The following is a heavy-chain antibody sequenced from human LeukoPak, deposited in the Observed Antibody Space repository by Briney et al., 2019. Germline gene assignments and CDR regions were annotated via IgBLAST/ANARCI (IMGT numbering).Heavy chain of an antibody. CDR3: AKSSYSIFDY. CDR1: GYSISSGYY. Sequence: PSETLSLTCTVSGYSISSGYYWGWVRQPPGKGLEWIGSIYHSGSTYYNPSLKSRVTISVDTSKNQFSLKLSSVTAADTAVYYCAKSSYSIFDYWGQGTLVTVSS. V-gene: IGHV4-38-2*02. D-gene: IGHD5-18*01. CDR2: IYHSGST. J-gene: IGHJ4*02.